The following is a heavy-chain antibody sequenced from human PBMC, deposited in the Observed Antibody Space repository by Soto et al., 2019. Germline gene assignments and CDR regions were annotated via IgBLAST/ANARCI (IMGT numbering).Heavy chain of an antibody. CDR2: IYYSGST. D-gene: IGHD6-19*01. CDR1: GGSISSYY. J-gene: IGHJ5*02. Sequence: PSETLSLTCTVSGGSISSYYWSWIRQPPGKGLEWIGYIYYSGSTNYNPSLKSRVTISVDTSKNQFSLKLSSVTAADTAVYYCARDPNLHSSGYNWFDPWGQGTLVTVSS. CDR3: ARDPNLHSSGYNWFDP. V-gene: IGHV4-59*01.